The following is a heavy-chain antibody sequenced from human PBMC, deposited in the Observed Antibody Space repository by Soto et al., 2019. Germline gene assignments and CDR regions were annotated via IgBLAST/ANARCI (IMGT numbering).Heavy chain of an antibody. J-gene: IGHJ4*02. CDR1: GFAFNSYG. CDR2: IWYDGSKK. Sequence: QVQLVESGGGVVQPGRSLRLSCAASGFAFNSYGMHWVRQAPGKGLEWVAVIWYDGSKKYYADSVKGRFTISRDNSKNTLYLQMNSLRAEDTAVYYCVRVPGTLYSSEFDYWGQGTLVTVSS. CDR3: VRVPGTLYSSEFDY. V-gene: IGHV3-33*01. D-gene: IGHD6-25*01.